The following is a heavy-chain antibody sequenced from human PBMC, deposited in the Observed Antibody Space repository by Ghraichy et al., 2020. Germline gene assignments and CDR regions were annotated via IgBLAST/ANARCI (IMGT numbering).Heavy chain of an antibody. J-gene: IGHJ3*02. Sequence: SETLSLTCTVSGYSISSGYYWGWIRQPPGKGLEWIGSIYHSGSTYYNPSLKSRVTISVDTSKNQFSLKLSSVTAADTAVYYCARALDYYDSSGDAFDIWGQGTMVTVSS. D-gene: IGHD3-22*01. CDR1: GYSISSGYY. CDR2: IYHSGST. V-gene: IGHV4-38-2*02. CDR3: ARALDYYDSSGDAFDI.